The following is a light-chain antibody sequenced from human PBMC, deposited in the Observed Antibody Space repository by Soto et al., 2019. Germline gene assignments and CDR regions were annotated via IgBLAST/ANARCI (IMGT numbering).Light chain of an antibody. CDR1: QSISSW. CDR2: DAS. V-gene: IGKV1-5*01. J-gene: IGKJ1*01. Sequence: DIQMTQSPSTLSASVGDRVTITCRASQSISSWLAWYQQKPGKAPKLLIYDASSLESGVPSRFSGSGSGKEFPLPISSLQPDDFATYYCQQYNSYPWTFGQGTKVDIK. CDR3: QQYNSYPWT.